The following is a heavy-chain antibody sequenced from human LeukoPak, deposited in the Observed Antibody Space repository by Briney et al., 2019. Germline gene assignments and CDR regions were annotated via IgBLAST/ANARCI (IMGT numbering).Heavy chain of an antibody. V-gene: IGHV3-30*18. J-gene: IGHJ6*02. CDR1: GFTFSTYG. CDR2: ISSDGTNK. CDR3: AKDPIAVAGNNYYRMDV. Sequence: GGSLRLSCVASGFTFSTYGMHWVRQAPGKGLEWVAVISSDGTNKYYADSVKGRFTISRDNSKNTLYLQMNSLRAEDTAVYYCAKDPIAVAGNNYYRMDVWGQGTTVSVSS. D-gene: IGHD6-19*01.